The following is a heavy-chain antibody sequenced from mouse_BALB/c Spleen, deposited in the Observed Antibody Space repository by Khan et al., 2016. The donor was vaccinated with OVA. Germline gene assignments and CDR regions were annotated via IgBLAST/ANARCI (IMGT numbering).Heavy chain of an antibody. Sequence: EVQLVESGGDLVQPGGSRKLSCAASGFIFGSFGMHWVRQAPEKGLGWVAYISIASITLYYADTVKGRFTISRNNPRNTLFLQMTSLRSEDTAIYYCASGNWAWFAYWGQGTLVTVSA. CDR3: ASGNWAWFAY. J-gene: IGHJ3*01. CDR1: GFIFGSFG. CDR2: ISIASITL. D-gene: IGHD4-1*01. V-gene: IGHV5-17*02.